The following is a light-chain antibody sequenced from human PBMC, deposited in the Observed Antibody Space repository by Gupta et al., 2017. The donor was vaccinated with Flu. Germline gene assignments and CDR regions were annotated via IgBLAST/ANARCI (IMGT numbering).Light chain of an antibody. Sequence: PSYASASVGDRVTITCRASHGISSWLGWYQQKPGKPPQLLIHTASRLSSGLPRRFSGSASATYFTLTISIRHPEDFANYYCQQLNTQPRTFGQGTKVEIK. CDR3: QQLNTQPRT. V-gene: IGKV1-12*01. CDR2: TAS. J-gene: IGKJ1*01. CDR1: HGISSW.